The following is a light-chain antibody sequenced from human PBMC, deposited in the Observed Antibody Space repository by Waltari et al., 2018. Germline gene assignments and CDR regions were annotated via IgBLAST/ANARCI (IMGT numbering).Light chain of an antibody. J-gene: IGKJ1*01. CDR3: QQFNSFPWT. CDR1: QTISSW. V-gene: IGKV1-5*03. Sequence: DIQMTQSPSILSASVGDRVTITCRASQTISSWLARAQQKPGKAPKLLIYKASTLESGVPSRFSGSGSGTEFTLTISSLQPGDFATYYCQQFNSFPWTFGHGTKVEIK. CDR2: KAS.